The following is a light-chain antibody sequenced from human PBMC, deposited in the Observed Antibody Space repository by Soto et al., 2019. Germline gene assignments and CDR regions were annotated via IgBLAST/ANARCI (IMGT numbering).Light chain of an antibody. Sequence: QSALTQPASVSGSPGQSITISCTGTSSDVGGYNYVSWYQQHPGKAPNLMIYDVSNRPSGVSNRFSGSKSGNTASLTISGLQAEDEADYYCSSYTSSTTSSFGTGTKVTVL. J-gene: IGLJ1*01. CDR1: SSDVGGYNY. CDR2: DVS. V-gene: IGLV2-14*03. CDR3: SSYTSSTTSS.